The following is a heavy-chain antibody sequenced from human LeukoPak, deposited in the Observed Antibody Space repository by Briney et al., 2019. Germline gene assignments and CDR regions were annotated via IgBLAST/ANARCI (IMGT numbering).Heavy chain of an antibody. Sequence: SVKVSCKASVGTFSSYTISWVRQAPGQGLEWMGRIIPILGIANYAHKFQGRVTITADKSTSTAYMELSSLRSEATAVYYCARDSRLAIVPPPYYYYMDVWGKGTTVTVSS. V-gene: IGHV1-69*04. CDR2: IIPILGIA. J-gene: IGHJ6*03. D-gene: IGHD2-2*01. CDR1: VGTFSSYT. CDR3: ARDSRLAIVPPPYYYYMDV.